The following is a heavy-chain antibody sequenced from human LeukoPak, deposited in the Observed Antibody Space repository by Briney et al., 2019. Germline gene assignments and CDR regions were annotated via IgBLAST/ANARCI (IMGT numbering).Heavy chain of an antibody. Sequence: PGGSLRLSCAASGFTFSSYAMSWVRQAPGKGLEWVSAISGSGGSTYYADSVKGRFTISRDNSKNTLYLQMNSLRAEDTAVYYCAKDAGPGYYDSSGWPSRRYYYYYYYMDVWGKGTTVTVSS. CDR2: ISGSGGST. D-gene: IGHD3-22*01. CDR1: GFTFSSYA. V-gene: IGHV3-23*01. CDR3: AKDAGPGYYDSSGWPSRRYYYYYYYMDV. J-gene: IGHJ6*03.